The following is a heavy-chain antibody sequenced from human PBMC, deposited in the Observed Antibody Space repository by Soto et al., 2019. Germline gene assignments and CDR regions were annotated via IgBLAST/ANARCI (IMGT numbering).Heavy chain of an antibody. J-gene: IGHJ6*02. D-gene: IGHD3-22*01. V-gene: IGHV3-30*18. Sequence: QVQLVESGGGVVQPGTSLVLSCAASGFTFSTYGMHWVRQAPGKGLEWVAAISYDGGKKYSIDSVKGHFTISRDNSKNTLYLQINSLSAEDTAVYYCAKAIASSGSLYHAVDVWGQGTTVIVSS. CDR2: ISYDGGKK. CDR3: AKAIASSGSLYHAVDV. CDR1: GFTFSTYG.